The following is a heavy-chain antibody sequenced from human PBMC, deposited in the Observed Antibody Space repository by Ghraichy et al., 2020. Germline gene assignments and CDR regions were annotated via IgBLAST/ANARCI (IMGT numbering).Heavy chain of an antibody. CDR1: GFPFNIAW. D-gene: IGHD4/OR15-4a*01. V-gene: IGHV3-15*01. CDR3: TTDDYADRGGSSFDY. Sequence: GGSLRLSCAASGFPFNIAWMSWVRQAPGKGLEWVGRVKSNNDGGTKDYAAPVKGRFTLSRDDSKTTVFLDLNSLKTEDTAVYYCTTDDYADRGGSSFDYWGQGVMVTVSS. CDR2: VKSNNDGGTK. J-gene: IGHJ4*02.